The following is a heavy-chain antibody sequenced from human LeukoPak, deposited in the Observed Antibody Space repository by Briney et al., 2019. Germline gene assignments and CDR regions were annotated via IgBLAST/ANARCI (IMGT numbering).Heavy chain of an antibody. J-gene: IGHJ4*02. Sequence: SETVSLTCTVSGGSISSYYWSWIRQPPGKGLEWIGYIYYSGSINYNPSLKSRVTISVDTSRNQFSMKLTSVTAADTAVYYCAGSGGLANQGAVFDYWGQGTLVTVSS. D-gene: IGHD3-10*01. CDR3: AGSGGLANQGAVFDY. V-gene: IGHV4-59*01. CDR2: IYYSGSI. CDR1: GGSISSYY.